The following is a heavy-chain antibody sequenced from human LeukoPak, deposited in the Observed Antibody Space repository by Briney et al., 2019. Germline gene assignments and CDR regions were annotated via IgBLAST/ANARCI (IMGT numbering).Heavy chain of an antibody. V-gene: IGHV1-2*02. CDR1: GYTFTGYY. CDR3: ARDFQPGIAAAGTDY. CDR2: INPNSGGT. Sequence: ASVKVSCKASGYTFTGYYMHWVRQAPGQGLEWMGWINPNSGGTNYTQKFQGRVTMTRDTSISTAYMELSRLRSDDTAVYYCARDFQPGIAAAGTDYWGQGTLVTVSS. D-gene: IGHD6-13*01. J-gene: IGHJ4*02.